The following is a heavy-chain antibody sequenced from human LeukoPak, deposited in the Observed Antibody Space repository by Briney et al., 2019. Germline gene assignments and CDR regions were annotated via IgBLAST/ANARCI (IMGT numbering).Heavy chain of an antibody. J-gene: IGHJ4*02. CDR1: GFNFRSYG. CDR3: ARGEPYSSSFSFDF. V-gene: IGHV3-21*06. CDR2: ISSTSSYI. D-gene: IGHD6-6*01. Sequence: GGSLRLSCAAAGFNFRSYGMHWLRQAPGKGLEWVSSISSTSSYIYYADSVKGRFNISRDNARNSLFLQGHSLRAEDTAVYYCARGEPYSSSFSFDFWGQGTPVTVSS.